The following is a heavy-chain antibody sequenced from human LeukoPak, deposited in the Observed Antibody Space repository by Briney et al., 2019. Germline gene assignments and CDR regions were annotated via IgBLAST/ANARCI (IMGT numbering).Heavy chain of an antibody. V-gene: IGHV1-24*01. CDR3: AAPSGSFLGYYYGLDV. Sequence: GASVKVSCKVSGYSLTDLSMHWVRHAPGKVLEWMGGFDPEDGETLYAQRFQGRVTMTKDTSTDTVYMELRSLKSDDTAVYYCAAPSGSFLGYYYGLDVWGQGTTVTVSS. CDR1: GYSLTDLS. D-gene: IGHD1-26*01. J-gene: IGHJ6*02. CDR2: FDPEDGET.